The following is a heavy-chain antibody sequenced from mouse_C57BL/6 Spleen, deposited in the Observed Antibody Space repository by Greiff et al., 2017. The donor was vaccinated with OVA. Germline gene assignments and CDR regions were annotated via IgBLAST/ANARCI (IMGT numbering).Heavy chain of an antibody. CDR2: ISYDGSN. CDR3: ARVDDYGYFDV. D-gene: IGHD2-3*01. V-gene: IGHV3-6*01. Sequence: DVQLQESGPGLVKPSQSLSLTCSVTGYSITSGYYWNWIRQFPGNKLEWMGYISYDGSNNYNPSLKNRISITRDTSKNQFFLKLNSVTTEDTATYYCARVDDYGYFDVWGTGTTVTVSS. J-gene: IGHJ1*03. CDR1: GYSITSGYY.